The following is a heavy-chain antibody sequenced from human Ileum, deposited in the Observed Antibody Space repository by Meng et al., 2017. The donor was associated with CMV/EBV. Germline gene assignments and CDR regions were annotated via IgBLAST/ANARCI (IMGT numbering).Heavy chain of an antibody. V-gene: IGHV3-7*01. D-gene: IGHD1-26*01. J-gene: IGHJ4*02. Sequence: GESLKISCATSGFTFSDFWMNWVRQAPRRGLEWVANIKSDGSEKYYVDSVKGRFTISRNNAKNSLFLQMNSLRAEDTAVYYCARGGGGATAVDYWGQGTLVTVSS. CDR3: ARGGGGATAVDY. CDR2: IKSDGSEK. CDR1: GFTFSDFW.